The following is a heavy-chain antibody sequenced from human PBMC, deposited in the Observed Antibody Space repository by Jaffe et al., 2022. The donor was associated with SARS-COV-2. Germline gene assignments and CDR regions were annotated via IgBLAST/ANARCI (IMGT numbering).Heavy chain of an antibody. Sequence: QVQLVESGGGVVQPGRSLRLSCAASGFTFSSYAMHWVRQAPGKGLEWVAVISYDGSNKYYADSVKGRFTISRDNSKNTLYLQMNSLRAEDTAVYYCARGTTTNNFDYWGQGTLVTVSS. CDR3: ARGTTTNNFDY. V-gene: IGHV3-30-3*01. J-gene: IGHJ4*02. D-gene: IGHD1-7*01. CDR2: ISYDGSNK. CDR1: GFTFSSYA.